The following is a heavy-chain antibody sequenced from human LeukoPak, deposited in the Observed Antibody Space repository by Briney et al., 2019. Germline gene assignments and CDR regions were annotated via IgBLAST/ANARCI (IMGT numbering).Heavy chain of an antibody. J-gene: IGHJ3*02. Sequence: SVKVSCKAPGGTFSSYAISWVRQAPGQGLEWMGRIIPIFGTANYAQKFQGRVTITTDESTSTAYMELSSLRSEDTAVYYCARYTGSYNHDAFDIWGQGTMVTVSS. D-gene: IGHD1-26*01. CDR1: GGTFSSYA. CDR2: IIPIFGTA. CDR3: ARYTGSYNHDAFDI. V-gene: IGHV1-69*05.